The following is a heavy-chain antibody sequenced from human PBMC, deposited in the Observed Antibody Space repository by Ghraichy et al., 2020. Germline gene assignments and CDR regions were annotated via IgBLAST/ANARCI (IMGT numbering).Heavy chain of an antibody. J-gene: IGHJ4*02. Sequence: GESLRLSCAASGFTFSSYAMSWVRQAPGKGLEWVSAISGSGGSTYYADSVKGRFTISRDNSKNTLYLQMNSLRAEDTAVYYCAKSSSGYYQNFDYWGQGTLVTVSS. CDR3: AKSSSGYYQNFDY. D-gene: IGHD3-22*01. CDR2: ISGSGGST. CDR1: GFTFSSYA. V-gene: IGHV3-23*01.